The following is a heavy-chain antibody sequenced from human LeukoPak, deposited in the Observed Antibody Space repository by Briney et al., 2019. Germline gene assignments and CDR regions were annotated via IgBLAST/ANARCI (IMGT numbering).Heavy chain of an antibody. CDR2: IIPIFGTA. CDR3: ARGEALSSSSTDYFDP. V-gene: IGHV1-69*13. J-gene: IGHJ5*02. Sequence: VASVNVSCTASGGTFSSYAISWVRQAPGQGLEWMGGIIPIFGTANYAQRFQGRVTITADESTSTAYMELSSLRSEDTAVYYCARGEALSSSSTDYFDPWGQGTLVTVSS. CDR1: GGTFSSYA. D-gene: IGHD6-6*01.